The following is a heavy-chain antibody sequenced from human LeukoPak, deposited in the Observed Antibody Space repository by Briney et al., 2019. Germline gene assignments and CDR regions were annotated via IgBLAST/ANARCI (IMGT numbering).Heavy chain of an antibody. J-gene: IGHJ6*02. CDR3: ATGGGHYGSGSYYGMDV. V-gene: IGHV3-53*01. CDR2: ITSGGNT. Sequence: GGSLRLSCAASGFTISSNYMNWVRQAPGKGLEWVSVITSGGNTYYTDSVKGRFTTSRDNSKNPLYVQMNSLRAEDTAIYYCATGGGHYGSGSYYGMDVWGQGTTVTVSS. CDR1: GFTISSNY. D-gene: IGHD3-10*01.